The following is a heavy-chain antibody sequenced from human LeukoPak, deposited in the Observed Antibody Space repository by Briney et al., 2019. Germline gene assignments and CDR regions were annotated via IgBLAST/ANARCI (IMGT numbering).Heavy chain of an antibody. J-gene: IGHJ3*01. CDR2: ITGNGGTT. V-gene: IGHV3-23*01. CDR3: TAGYSSSWYNAFDV. Sequence: GGSLRLSCAGSGYTFNTYILSWVRQAPGRGLEWVSAITGNGGTTYYADSVKGRFTISRDNARNTLYLQMNSLRDEDTAMFYCTAGYSSSWYNAFDVWGQGTRVTVSS. CDR1: GYTFNTYI. D-gene: IGHD6-13*01.